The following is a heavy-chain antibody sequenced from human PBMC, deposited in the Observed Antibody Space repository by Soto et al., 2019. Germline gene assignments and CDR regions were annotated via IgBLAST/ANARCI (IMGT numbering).Heavy chain of an antibody. J-gene: IGHJ6*03. V-gene: IGHV3-9*01. CDR1: GFTFSDYA. D-gene: IGHD3-10*02. Sequence: GGSLRLSCAASGFTFSDYAMHWVRLPPGKGLEWVSGITWNSGSIDYADSVKGRFTISRDNAKNSLYLQMNSLRAEDTALYYCARDYLRGVYYYYMDVWGKGTPVTVSS. CDR3: ARDYLRGVYYYYMDV. CDR2: ITWNSGSI.